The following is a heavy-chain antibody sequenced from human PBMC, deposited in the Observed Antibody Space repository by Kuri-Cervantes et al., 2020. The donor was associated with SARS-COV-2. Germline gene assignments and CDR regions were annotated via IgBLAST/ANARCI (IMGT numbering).Heavy chain of an antibody. J-gene: IGHJ6*02. CDR2: ISSSGSTI. V-gene: IGHV3-48*03. CDR1: GFTFSSYA. Sequence: GGSLRLSCAASGFTFSSYAMNWVRQAPGKGLEWVSYISSSGSTIYYADSVKGRFTISRDNAKNSLYLQMNSLRAEDTAVYYCAREKVAGIRYYYYGMDVWGQGTTVTVSS. D-gene: IGHD6-19*01. CDR3: AREKVAGIRYYYYGMDV.